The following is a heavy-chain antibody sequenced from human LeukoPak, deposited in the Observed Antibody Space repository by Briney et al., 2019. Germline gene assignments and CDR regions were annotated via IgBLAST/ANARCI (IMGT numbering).Heavy chain of an antibody. CDR2: INSDGSST. CDR1: GFTFSNYW. Sequence: GGSLRLSCAASGFTFSNYWMHWVRQAPGKGLVWVSRINSDGSSTIYADSVKGRFTISRDNAKNTLFLQMNSLRAEDTAVYYCARVRSDGAFDLWGQGTMVTVSS. J-gene: IGHJ3*01. V-gene: IGHV3-74*01. CDR3: ARVRSDGAFDL. D-gene: IGHD1-26*01.